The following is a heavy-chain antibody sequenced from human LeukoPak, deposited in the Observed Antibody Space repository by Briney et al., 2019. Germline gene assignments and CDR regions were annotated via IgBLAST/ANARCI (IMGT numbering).Heavy chain of an antibody. CDR2: IYYSGST. D-gene: IGHD2-2*01. Sequence: PSETLSLTCTVSGGSISSSSYYWGWIRQPPGKGLEWIGSIYYSGSTYYNPSLKSRVTISVDTSKNQFSLKLSSVTAADTAVYYCARHVVKNRAAGSLDYWGQGTLVTLSS. J-gene: IGHJ4*02. V-gene: IGHV4-39*01. CDR3: ARHVVKNRAAGSLDY. CDR1: GGSISSSSYY.